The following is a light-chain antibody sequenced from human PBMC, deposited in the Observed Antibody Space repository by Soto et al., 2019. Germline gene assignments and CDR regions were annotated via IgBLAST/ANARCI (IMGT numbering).Light chain of an antibody. V-gene: IGKV3-11*01. CDR1: QSVSIY. J-gene: IGKJ5*01. CDR2: DAS. Sequence: EIALTQSPATLSLSPGERATLSCRASQSVSIYLAWYQQKPGQAPRLLIYDASNRATGIAARFSGSGSGTDFTLTISSLEAEDSAVYYCQQCNNWPTTFGQGTRLEIK. CDR3: QQCNNWPTT.